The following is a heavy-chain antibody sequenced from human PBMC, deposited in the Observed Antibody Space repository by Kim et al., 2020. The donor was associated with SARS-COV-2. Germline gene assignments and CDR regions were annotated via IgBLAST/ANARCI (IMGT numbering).Heavy chain of an antibody. J-gene: IGHJ4*02. CDR2: ISGSGGST. CDR1: GFTFSSYA. V-gene: IGHV3-23*01. CDR3: AKELKIMVRGVIARKFDY. D-gene: IGHD3-10*01. Sequence: GGSLRLSCAASGFTFSSYAMSWVRQAPGKGLEWVSAISGSGGSTYYADSVKGRFTISRDNSKNTLYLQMNSLRAEDTAVYYCAKELKIMVRGVIARKFDYWGQGTLVTVSS.